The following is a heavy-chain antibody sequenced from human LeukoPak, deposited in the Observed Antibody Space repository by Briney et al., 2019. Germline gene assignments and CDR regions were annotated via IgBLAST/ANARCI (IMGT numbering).Heavy chain of an antibody. Sequence: SETLSLTCTVSGDSINSRSYYWDWIRQPPGKGLQWIGFAFYTGSTHYNPSLKSRVTTSVDTSKNQFSLRLNSVTAADSAVYYCATIGAKYSSSDAFDIWGHGTMVTVSS. D-gene: IGHD4/OR15-4a*01. CDR3: ATIGAKYSSSDAFDI. J-gene: IGHJ3*02. CDR1: GDSINSRSYY. V-gene: IGHV4-61*05. CDR2: AFYTGST.